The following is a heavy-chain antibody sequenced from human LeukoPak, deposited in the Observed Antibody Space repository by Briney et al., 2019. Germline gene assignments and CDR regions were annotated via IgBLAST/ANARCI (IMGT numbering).Heavy chain of an antibody. CDR1: TFTFSSYW. V-gene: IGHV3-7*01. CDR3: ARLIVGAGDH. Sequence: RGSLRLSCAASTFTFSSYWMSWVRQAPGKGLEWVANIKQDGSEKYYVDSVKGRLTITRDNAKNSLYLPMNSRRAEDTAVYYCARLIVGAGDHWGQGTLVTVSS. D-gene: IGHD1-26*01. J-gene: IGHJ4*02. CDR2: IKQDGSEK.